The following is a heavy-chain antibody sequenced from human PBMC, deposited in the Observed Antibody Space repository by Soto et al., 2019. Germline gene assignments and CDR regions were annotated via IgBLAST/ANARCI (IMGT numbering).Heavy chain of an antibody. J-gene: IGHJ3*02. CDR2: ISGSGGSK. D-gene: IGHD2-21*02. CDR3: AKGLLRDLGRADDFDI. V-gene: IGHV3-23*04. CDR1: GFTFSSYA. Sequence: EVQLVESGGGLVQPGGSLRLSCAASGFTFSSYAMSWVRQAPGKGLEWVSAISGSGGSKYYADSVKGRFTISRDNSKNTLYMPMNSLRDEDKAVYYFAKGLLRDLGRADDFDIWGQGTMVTVSS.